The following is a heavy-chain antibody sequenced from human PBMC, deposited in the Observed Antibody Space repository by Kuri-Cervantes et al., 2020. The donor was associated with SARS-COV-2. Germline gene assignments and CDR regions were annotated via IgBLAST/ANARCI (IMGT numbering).Heavy chain of an antibody. CDR1: GCTFSNAW. J-gene: IGHJ2*01. CDR3: NTDRLNGGDGWYFDL. V-gene: IGHV3-15*01. CDR2: IKRKTDGGTT. Sequence: GGSPEIPFAAPGCTFSNAWMSWVRQAPGKGLEWVGRIKRKTDGGTTDYAAPVKGIFTIARDDSKNTLYLQMNSLKTEATAVYYCNTDRLNGGDGWYFDLWGRGTLVTVSS. D-gene: IGHD2-21*01.